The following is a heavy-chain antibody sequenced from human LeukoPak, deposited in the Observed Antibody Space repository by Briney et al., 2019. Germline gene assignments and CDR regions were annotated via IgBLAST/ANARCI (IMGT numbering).Heavy chain of an antibody. CDR1: GFTFSSYW. D-gene: IGHD6-13*01. V-gene: IGHV3-21*01. CDR3: ARVGYSSSWPTEY. Sequence: GGSLRLSCAASGFTFSSYWTNWARQAPGKGLEWVSSISSSSSYIYYADSVKGRFTISRDNAKNSLYLQMNSLRAEDTAVYYCARVGYSSSWPTEYWGQGTLVTVSS. J-gene: IGHJ4*02. CDR2: ISSSSSYI.